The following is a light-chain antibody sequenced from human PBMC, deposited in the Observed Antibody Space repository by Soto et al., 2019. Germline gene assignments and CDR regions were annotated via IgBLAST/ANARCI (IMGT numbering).Light chain of an antibody. CDR3: ATWDDSLNVA. J-gene: IGLJ2*01. V-gene: IGLV1-51*01. CDR1: NSNIGDNY. Sequence: QSVLTQPPSVSAAPGQKVTISCSGSNSNIGDNYVSWYQQVPGAAPKFLIYDNNKTPSGIPNRFSGSKSGTSASLSISGLQSEDEADYYCATWDDSLNVAFGGGTKLTVL. CDR2: DNN.